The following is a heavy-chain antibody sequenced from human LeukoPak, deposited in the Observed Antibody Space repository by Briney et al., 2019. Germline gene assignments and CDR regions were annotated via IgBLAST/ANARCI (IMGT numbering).Heavy chain of an antibody. Sequence: ASVKVSCKASGYTFTGYYMHWVRQAPGQGLEWMGWINPNSGGTNYAQKFQGRVTMTRDTSISTAYMELSRLRSDDTAVYFCARDLSVRGNWFDPWGQGTLVTVSS. V-gene: IGHV1-2*02. CDR3: ARDLSVRGNWFDP. J-gene: IGHJ5*02. CDR2: INPNSGGT. CDR1: GYTFTGYY.